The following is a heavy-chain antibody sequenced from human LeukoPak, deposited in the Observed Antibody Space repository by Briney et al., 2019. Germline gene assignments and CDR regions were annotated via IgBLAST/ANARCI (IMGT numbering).Heavy chain of an antibody. CDR1: GFTFSSYA. J-gene: IGHJ6*02. CDR2: ISGSGGST. Sequence: PGGSLRLSCAASGFTFSSYAMSWVRQAPGKGLEWVSAISGSGGSTYYADSVKGRFTISRDNSKNTLYLQMNSLRAEDTAVYYCAKSVAGTIHYYGMDVWGQGTTVTVSS. V-gene: IGHV3-23*01. CDR3: AKSVAGTIHYYGMDV. D-gene: IGHD6-19*01.